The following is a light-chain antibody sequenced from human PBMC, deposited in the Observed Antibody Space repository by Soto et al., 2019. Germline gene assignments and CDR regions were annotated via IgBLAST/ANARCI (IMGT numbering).Light chain of an antibody. CDR1: QTVSRH. V-gene: IGKV3-15*01. CDR3: QQYNNWPPYT. CDR2: GAS. J-gene: IGKJ2*01. Sequence: EIVMTQSPGTLSVSPGERATLSCRASQTVSRHLAWYQQKPGQAPRLLIFGASTRATGIPDRFSGSGSGTDFTLTISSLQSEDFAVYYCQQYNNWPPYTFGQGTKLEIK.